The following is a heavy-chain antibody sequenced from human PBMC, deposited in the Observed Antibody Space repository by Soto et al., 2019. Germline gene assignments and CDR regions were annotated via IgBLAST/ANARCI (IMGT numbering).Heavy chain of an antibody. CDR3: ARPGGSYGSGSYDYYYYGMDV. CDR1: GYTFTSYY. D-gene: IGHD3-10*01. J-gene: IGHJ6*02. CDR2: INPSGGST. Sequence: GASVKVSCKASGYTFTSYYMHWVRQAPGQGLEWMGIINPSGGSTSYAQKFQGRVTMTRDTSTSTVYMELSSLRSEDTAVYYCARPGGSYGSGSYDYYYYGMDVWGQGTTVTVSS. V-gene: IGHV1-46*01.